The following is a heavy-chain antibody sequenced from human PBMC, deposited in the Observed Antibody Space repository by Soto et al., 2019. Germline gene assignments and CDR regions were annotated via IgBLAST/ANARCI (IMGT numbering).Heavy chain of an antibody. CDR1: GGTFSSYG. D-gene: IGHD3-10*01. Sequence: SVKVSCKASGGTFSSYGITWVRQALGQGLEWMGGIIPIFGTANYAQKFQGRVTITADKSTSTAYMELSRLRYEDTAVYYCARDSHSITVIRRALNWLDPWGQGTLVTVXS. V-gene: IGHV1-69*06. CDR2: IIPIFGTA. CDR3: ARDSHSITVIRRALNWLDP. J-gene: IGHJ5*02.